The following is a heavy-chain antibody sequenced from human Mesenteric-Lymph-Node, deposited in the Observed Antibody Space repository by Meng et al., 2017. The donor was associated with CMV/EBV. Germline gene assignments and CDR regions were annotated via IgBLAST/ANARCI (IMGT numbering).Heavy chain of an antibody. D-gene: IGHD3-22*01. CDR2: INTDGSYT. CDR1: GFIFRNYW. J-gene: IGHJ4*02. V-gene: IGHV3-74*01. Sequence: ASGFIFRNYWMHWVRQAPGKGLVWVSRINTDGSYTNYADSVRGRFTISRDNAKNTLYLQMNSLRAEDTAVYFCAREIFYDSSGFESWGQGTLVTVSS. CDR3: AREIFYDSSGFES.